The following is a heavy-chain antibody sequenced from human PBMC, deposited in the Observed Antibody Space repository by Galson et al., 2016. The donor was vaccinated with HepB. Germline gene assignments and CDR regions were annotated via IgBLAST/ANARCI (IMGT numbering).Heavy chain of an antibody. D-gene: IGHD5-24*01. V-gene: IGHV1-69*01. CDR3: ARVRDGYNKYYHYGLDV. CDR2: IIPLYGTT. Sequence: QGLEWMGGIIPLYGTTNYAQKFQGRVTITADESTSTAYMELSSLRSEDTAVYYCARVRDGYNKYYHYGLDVWGQGTTVTVSS. J-gene: IGHJ6*02.